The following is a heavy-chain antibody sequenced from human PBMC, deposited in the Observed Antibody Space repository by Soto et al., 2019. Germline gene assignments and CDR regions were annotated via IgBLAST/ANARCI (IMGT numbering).Heavy chain of an antibody. CDR3: ARDVGDIVVVPAAIFGMDV. CDR2: ISSSSSTI. V-gene: IGHV3-48*02. Sequence: GGSLRLSCAASGLTFSSYSMNWVRQAPGKGLEWVSYISSSSSTIYYADSVKGRFTISRDNAKNSLYLQMNSLRDEDTAVYYCARDVGDIVVVPAAIFGMDVWGQWTTVTVSS. CDR1: GLTFSSYS. J-gene: IGHJ6*02. D-gene: IGHD2-2*02.